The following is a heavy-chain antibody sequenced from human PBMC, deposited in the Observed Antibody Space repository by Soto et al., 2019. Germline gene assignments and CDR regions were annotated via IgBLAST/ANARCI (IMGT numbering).Heavy chain of an antibody. Sequence: GGSLRLSCAASGFTFSSYSMNWVRQAPGKGLEWVSYISSSSSTIYYADSVKGRFTISRDNAKNSLYLQMNSLRAEDTAVYYCAKDRGYYSSSWPFHWGQGTLVTVSS. D-gene: IGHD6-13*01. J-gene: IGHJ4*02. CDR3: AKDRGYYSSSWPFH. V-gene: IGHV3-48*01. CDR2: ISSSSSTI. CDR1: GFTFSSYS.